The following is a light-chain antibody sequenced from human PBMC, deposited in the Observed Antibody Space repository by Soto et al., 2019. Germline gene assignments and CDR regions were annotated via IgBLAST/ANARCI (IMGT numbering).Light chain of an antibody. J-gene: IGKJ1*01. CDR3: QRYNSWPLT. CDR2: GAS. Sequence: EVVMTHSPATLSVSPCERAALSFRASESVRSSLAWYHQRPGQPPRLLIYGASTRATGIPARFSGSGSGTEFTLTISSLQSEDFGVYYCQRYNSWPLTFGQGTKVDIK. V-gene: IGKV3D-15*01. CDR1: ESVRSS.